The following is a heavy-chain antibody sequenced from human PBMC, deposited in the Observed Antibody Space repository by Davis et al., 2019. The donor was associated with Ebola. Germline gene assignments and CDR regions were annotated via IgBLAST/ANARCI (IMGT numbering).Heavy chain of an antibody. CDR3: ASLYYYDSSGYKW. CDR2: ISSSSSDT. D-gene: IGHD3-22*01. J-gene: IGHJ4*02. Sequence: GESLKISCEASGFIFSDYYMSWIRQAPGKGLEWLSYISSSSSDTAYADSVKGRFIISRDNAKNSLYLHMNSLRAEDTAVYYCASLYYYDSSGYKWWGQGTLATVSS. V-gene: IGHV3-11*06. CDR1: GFIFSDYY.